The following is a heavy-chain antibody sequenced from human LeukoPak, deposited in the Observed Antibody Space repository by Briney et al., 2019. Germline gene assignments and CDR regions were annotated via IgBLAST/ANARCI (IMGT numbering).Heavy chain of an antibody. J-gene: IGHJ1*01. V-gene: IGHV3-21*01. Sequence: GGSLRLSCAASGFTVSSNYMSWVRQAPGKGLEWVSSISSSSSYIYYADSVKGRFTISRDNAKNSLYLQMNSLRAEDTAVYYCARAPRCSSTSCYWYFQHWGQGTLVTVSS. CDR2: ISSSSSYI. CDR3: ARAPRCSSTSCYWYFQH. CDR1: GFTVSSNY. D-gene: IGHD2-2*01.